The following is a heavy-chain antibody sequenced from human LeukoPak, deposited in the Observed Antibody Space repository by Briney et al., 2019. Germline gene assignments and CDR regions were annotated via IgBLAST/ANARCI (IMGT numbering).Heavy chain of an antibody. CDR1: GFTFSSYG. J-gene: IGHJ4*02. Sequence: PGGSLRLSCAASGFTFSSYGMHWVRQAPGKGLEWVAVISYDGSNKYYADSVKGRFTISRDNSKNTLYLQMNSLRAEDTAVYYCAKDRGHYYDSSGYFDYWGQGTLVTVSS. V-gene: IGHV3-30*18. CDR2: ISYDGSNK. D-gene: IGHD3-22*01. CDR3: AKDRGHYYDSSGYFDY.